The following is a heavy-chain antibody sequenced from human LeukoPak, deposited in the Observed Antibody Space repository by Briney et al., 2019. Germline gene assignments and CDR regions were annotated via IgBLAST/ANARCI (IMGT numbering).Heavy chain of an antibody. J-gene: IGHJ6*02. D-gene: IGHD2-2*01. CDR3: ARDSGVVVPYGMDV. Sequence: PSETLSLTCTVSGGSISSGGYYWSWIRQHPGKGLEWIGYIYYSGGTYYNPSLKSRVTISVDTSKNQFSLKLSSVTAADTAVYYCARDSGVVVPYGMDVWGQGTTVTVSS. CDR1: GGSISSGGYY. CDR2: IYYSGGT. V-gene: IGHV4-31*03.